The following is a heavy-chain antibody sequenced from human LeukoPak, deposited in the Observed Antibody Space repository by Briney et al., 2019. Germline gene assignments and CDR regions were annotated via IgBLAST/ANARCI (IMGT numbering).Heavy chain of an antibody. V-gene: IGHV1-46*01. CDR2: NNPSDGST. CDR3: ARDPTAYSGSYSFDY. J-gene: IGHJ4*02. D-gene: IGHD1-26*01. CDR1: GYTFTSYY. Sequence: ASMKVSCKASGYTFTSYYMHWVRQAPGQGLEWMGINNPSDGSTRYPQKFQGRVNMTRDTSTSTVYVELSSLRSEDTAVYYCARDPTAYSGSYSFDYWGQGTLVTVSS.